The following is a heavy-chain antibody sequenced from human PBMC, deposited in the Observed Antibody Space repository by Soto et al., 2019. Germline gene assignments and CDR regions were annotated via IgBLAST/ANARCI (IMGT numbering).Heavy chain of an antibody. Sequence: QVQLVQSGAEVKKPGSSVKVSCKASGGTFSRYTFTWVRQAPGQGLEWMGRIIPILDIPNYAQNFQGRVIFTADKSTSTADMELSSLTSDDTAVYYCASHFTGVLVLGTSPPGGDNYGWDVWGQGTTVTVSS. CDR1: GGTFSRYT. CDR2: IIPILDIP. D-gene: IGHD2-8*02. J-gene: IGHJ6*02. CDR3: ASHFTGVLVLGTSPPGGDNYGWDV. V-gene: IGHV1-69*02.